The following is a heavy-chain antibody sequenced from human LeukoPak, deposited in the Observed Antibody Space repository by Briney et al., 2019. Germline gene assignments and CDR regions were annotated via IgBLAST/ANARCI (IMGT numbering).Heavy chain of an antibody. V-gene: IGHV1-18*01. Sequence: ASVKVSCKASGYTFTSYGISWVRQAPGQGLEWMGWISAYNGNTNYAQKLQGRVTMTTDTSTSTAYMELRSPRSDDTAVYYCARDPLRYSATLNWFDPWGQGTLVTVSS. D-gene: IGHD3-9*01. J-gene: IGHJ5*02. CDR1: GYTFTSYG. CDR3: ARDPLRYSATLNWFDP. CDR2: ISAYNGNT.